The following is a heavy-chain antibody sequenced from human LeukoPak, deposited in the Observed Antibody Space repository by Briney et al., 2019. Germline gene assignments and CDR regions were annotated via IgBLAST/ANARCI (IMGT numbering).Heavy chain of an antibody. CDR3: ARDDNHLLWGSMDV. J-gene: IGHJ6*02. V-gene: IGHV3-23*01. Sequence: QPGGSLRLSCAASGFTFNTYAMMWVRQGPGKGLELVSSISGSSDSTYYTDSVRGRFTISRDNSRSTLYLQMNSLRAEDTAVYYCARDDNHLLWGSMDVWGQGTTVTVSS. CDR1: GFTFNTYA. D-gene: IGHD2-2*01. CDR2: ISGSSDST.